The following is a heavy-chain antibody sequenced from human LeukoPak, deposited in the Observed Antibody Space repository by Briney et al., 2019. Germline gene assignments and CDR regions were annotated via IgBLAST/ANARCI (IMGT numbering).Heavy chain of an antibody. CDR2: ISRSSSYI. J-gene: IGHJ4*02. Sequence: KPGGSLRLSCAASGFTFSDYYMSWIRQAPGKGLEWVSYISRSSSYIYYADSVKGRFTLSRDNAKNSLYLQMNSLRAEDTAFYYCTREGPGSPPLHYFDYWGQGTLVTVSS. D-gene: IGHD1-26*01. CDR1: GFTFSDYY. CDR3: TREGPGSPPLHYFDY. V-gene: IGHV3-11*06.